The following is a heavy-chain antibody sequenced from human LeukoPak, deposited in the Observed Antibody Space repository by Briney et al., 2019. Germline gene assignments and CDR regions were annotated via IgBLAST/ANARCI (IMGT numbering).Heavy chain of an antibody. Sequence: SETLSLTCTVSGDSISSSSCHWGWIRQPSGKGLEWIGSIYYSGTTFYNPSLKSRVTISVDTSKRQFSLKLSSVTAADTAVYYCARTGYCSSASCSVVKQWLVRVYFDYWGQGTLVTVSS. J-gene: IGHJ4*02. D-gene: IGHD2-2*01. V-gene: IGHV4-39*01. CDR2: IYYSGTT. CDR3: ARTGYCSSASCSVVKQWLVRVYFDY. CDR1: GDSISSSSCH.